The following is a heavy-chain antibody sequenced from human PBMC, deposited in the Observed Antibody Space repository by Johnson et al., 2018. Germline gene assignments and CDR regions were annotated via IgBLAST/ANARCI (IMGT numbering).Heavy chain of an antibody. CDR3: ARGGGADYYYGMDV. Sequence: QVQLQESGPGLVKPSETLSLTCTVSGGSISSHYWSWIRQPPGKGLEWIGYIYYRGSTNYNPSLKSRVTISVDTSENQFALKLSSVTAADTAVYYCARGGGADYYYGMDVWGQGTTVTVSS. D-gene: IGHD1-26*01. J-gene: IGHJ6*02. CDR1: GGSISSHY. CDR2: IYYRGST. V-gene: IGHV4-59*11.